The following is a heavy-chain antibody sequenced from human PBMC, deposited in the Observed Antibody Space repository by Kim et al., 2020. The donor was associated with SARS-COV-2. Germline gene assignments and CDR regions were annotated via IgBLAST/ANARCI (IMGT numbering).Heavy chain of an antibody. D-gene: IGHD5-18*01. CDR3: ARHPDSYGPFDY. CDR1: GGSISSGGYY. Sequence: SETLSLTCNVSGGSISSGGYYCGWIRQPPGKGLEWIGSIYSSGSAYYNLSLKSRVTISVDTSKNQFSLKLSSVTAADTAVYYCARHPDSYGPFDYWGQGTLVTVSS. V-gene: IGHV4-39*01. J-gene: IGHJ4*02. CDR2: IYSSGSA.